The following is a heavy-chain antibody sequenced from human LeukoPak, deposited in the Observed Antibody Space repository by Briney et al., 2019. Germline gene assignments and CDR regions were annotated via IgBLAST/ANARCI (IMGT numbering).Heavy chain of an antibody. CDR2: INHSGST. D-gene: IGHD5-12*01. V-gene: IGHV4-34*01. CDR1: GGSFSDYY. J-gene: IGHJ4*02. CDR3: ARGTLNYSGHDYMDFDY. Sequence: SETLSLTCTVYGGSFSDYYWTWIRQPPGKGLEWIGEINHSGSTSYNPSLRSRVTISLDTSKNQFSLKLTSVTAADTAVYYCARGTLNYSGHDYMDFDYWGQGTLVTVSS.